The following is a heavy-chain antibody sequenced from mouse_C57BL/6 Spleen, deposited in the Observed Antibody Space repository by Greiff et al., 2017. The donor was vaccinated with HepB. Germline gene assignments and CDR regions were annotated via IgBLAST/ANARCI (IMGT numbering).Heavy chain of an antibody. CDR3: ARGDYDGYYFDY. CDR1: GYTFTSYW. Sequence: QVQPQQPGAELVKPGASVKLSCKASGYTFTSYWMHWVKQRPGQGLEWIGMIHPNSGSTNYNEKFKSKATLTVDKSSSTAYMQLSSLTSEDSAVYYCARGDYDGYYFDYWGQGTTLTVSS. J-gene: IGHJ2*01. V-gene: IGHV1-64*01. CDR2: IHPNSGST. D-gene: IGHD2-4*01.